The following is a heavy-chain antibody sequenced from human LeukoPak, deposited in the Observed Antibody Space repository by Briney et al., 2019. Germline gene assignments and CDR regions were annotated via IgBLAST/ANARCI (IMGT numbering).Heavy chain of an antibody. V-gene: IGHV5-51*01. D-gene: IGHD6-13*01. CDR3: AIIAAAGSWVFDY. CDR2: IYPGDSDT. J-gene: IGHJ4*02. CDR1: GYSFTSYW. Sequence: GESLKISCKGSGYSFTSYWIGWVRQMPGKGLEWMGIIYPGDSDTRYSPSFQGQVTISADKSISTAYLRWSSLKASDTAMYYCAIIAAAGSWVFDYWGQGTLVTVSS.